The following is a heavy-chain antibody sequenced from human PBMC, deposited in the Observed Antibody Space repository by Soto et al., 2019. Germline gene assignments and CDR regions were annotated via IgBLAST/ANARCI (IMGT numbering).Heavy chain of an antibody. CDR1: GYTFTGYY. Sequence: QVQLVQSGAEVKKPGASVKVSCKASGYTFTGYYIQWVRQAPGQGLEWMGWINPKSGGANYAQKFQGRVTMTSDTPFGTAYMELSRLRSDDTAVYYCARQPTVTNYHYYYYGMDVWGQGTTVTVSS. J-gene: IGHJ6*02. V-gene: IGHV1-2*02. CDR2: INPKSGGA. CDR3: ARQPTVTNYHYYYYGMDV. D-gene: IGHD4-17*01.